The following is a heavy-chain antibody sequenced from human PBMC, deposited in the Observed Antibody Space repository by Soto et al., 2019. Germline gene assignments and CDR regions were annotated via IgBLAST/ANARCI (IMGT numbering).Heavy chain of an antibody. J-gene: IGHJ4*02. CDR3: ARRWSGTDY. CDR1: GGSIGNYY. Sequence: LSLTCTVSGGSIGNYYRNWIRQTPGKGLEWIGYVHYSGTTSYNPSLKSRVTISLDTSKNQFSLKLNSVTAADTAVYYCARRWSGTDYWGQGTLVTVSS. V-gene: IGHV4-59*12. CDR2: VHYSGTT. D-gene: IGHD3-10*01.